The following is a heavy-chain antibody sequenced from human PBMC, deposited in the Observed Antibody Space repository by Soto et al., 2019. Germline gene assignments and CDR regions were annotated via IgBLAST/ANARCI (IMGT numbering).Heavy chain of an antibody. CDR3: AKNPRQLGPY. CDR1: GFTFSSYA. Sequence: EVQLLESGGGLVQPGGSLSFSCAASGFTFSSYATSWVRQAPGKGLEWVSAVSGSGGSTSYADSVKGRFTIPRDNSKNTPYLQTNSLTAEDTAVYYCAKNPRQLGPYWRKGTLVTVSS. V-gene: IGHV3-23*01. J-gene: IGHJ4*02. D-gene: IGHD6-13*01. CDR2: VSGSGGST.